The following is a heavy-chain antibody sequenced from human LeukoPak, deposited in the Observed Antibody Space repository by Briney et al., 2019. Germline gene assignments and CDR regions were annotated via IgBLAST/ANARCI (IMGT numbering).Heavy chain of an antibody. CDR1: GCSISSYY. Sequence: PSETLSLTCTVSGCSISSYYWSWIRQPPGKGLEWIGYIYYSGRTNYNPSLKSRVTISVDTSKNQFSLKLSSVTAADTAVYYCAREDYYDSSGYYWGAFDIWGQGTMVTVSS. V-gene: IGHV4-59*01. CDR2: IYYSGRT. D-gene: IGHD3-22*01. J-gene: IGHJ3*02. CDR3: AREDYYDSSGYYWGAFDI.